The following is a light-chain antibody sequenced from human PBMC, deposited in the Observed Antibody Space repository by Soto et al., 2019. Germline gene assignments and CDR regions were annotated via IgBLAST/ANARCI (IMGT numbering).Light chain of an antibody. CDR2: GVT. CDR3: TSYTSSSTHV. J-gene: IGLJ1*01. CDR1: SSDIGGYDY. Sequence: QSALTQPASVSGSPGQSITITCTGTSSDIGGYDYVSWYQHHPGKAPKVIMYGVTNRPSGVSHRFSGSKSANTASLTISGLKSEDEADYYCTSYTSSSTHVFGTGTQLTV. V-gene: IGLV2-14*01.